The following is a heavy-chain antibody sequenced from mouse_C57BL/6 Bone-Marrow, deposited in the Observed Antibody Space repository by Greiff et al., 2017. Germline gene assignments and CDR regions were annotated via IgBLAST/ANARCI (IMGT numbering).Heavy chain of an antibody. CDR1: GFTFSSYG. D-gene: IGHD1-1*01. J-gene: IGHJ3*01. CDR3: ASPYYGSSYDAY. Sequence: EVNLVESGGDLVKPGGSLKLSCAASGFTFSSYGMSWVRQTPDKRLEWVATISSGGSYTYYPDSVKGRFTISRDNAKNTLYLQMSSLKSEDTAMYYCASPYYGSSYDAYWGQGTLVTVSA. CDR2: ISSGGSYT. V-gene: IGHV5-6*01.